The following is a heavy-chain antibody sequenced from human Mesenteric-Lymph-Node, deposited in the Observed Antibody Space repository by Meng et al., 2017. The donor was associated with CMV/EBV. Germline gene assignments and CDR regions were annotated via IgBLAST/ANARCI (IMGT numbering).Heavy chain of an antibody. Sequence: GESLKISCAASGFTFSTYAMHWVRQAPGKGLEWVSSISSSSTYIYYADSVKGRFTVSRDNAKNSLYLQMNSLRAEDTAVYYCARDSTPGLYYYGMDVWGQGTTVTVSS. CDR2: ISSSSTYI. CDR3: ARDSTPGLYYYGMDV. V-gene: IGHV3-21*01. D-gene: IGHD1-14*01. CDR1: GFTFSTYA. J-gene: IGHJ6*02.